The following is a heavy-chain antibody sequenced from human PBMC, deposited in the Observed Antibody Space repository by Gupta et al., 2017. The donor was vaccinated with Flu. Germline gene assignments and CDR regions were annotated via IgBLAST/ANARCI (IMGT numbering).Heavy chain of an antibody. CDR1: GGSFSGYY. CDR2: INHSGST. V-gene: IGHV4-34*01. Sequence: QVQLQQWGAGLLKPSETLSLTCAVYGGSFSGYYWSWIRQPPGKGLEWIGEINHSGSTNYNPSLKSRVTISVDTSKNQFSLKLSSVTAADTAVYYCARDLTVTTANEWTEFDYWGQGTLVTVSS. D-gene: IGHD4-17*01. CDR3: ARDLTVTTANEWTEFDY. J-gene: IGHJ4*02.